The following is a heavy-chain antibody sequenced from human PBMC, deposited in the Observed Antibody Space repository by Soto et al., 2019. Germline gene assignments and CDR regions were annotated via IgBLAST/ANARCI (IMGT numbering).Heavy chain of an antibody. CDR1: GGSFSGYY. D-gene: IGHD3-10*01. CDR2: INHSGST. Sequence: PSETLSLTCTVSGGSFSGYYWSWIRQPPGKGLEWIGEINHSGSTNYNPSLKSRVTISVDTSKNQFSLKLSSVTAADTAVYYCARYSLPSFGSGSYFWFDPWGQGNLVTFSS. J-gene: IGHJ5*02. V-gene: IGHV4-34*01. CDR3: ARYSLPSFGSGSYFWFDP.